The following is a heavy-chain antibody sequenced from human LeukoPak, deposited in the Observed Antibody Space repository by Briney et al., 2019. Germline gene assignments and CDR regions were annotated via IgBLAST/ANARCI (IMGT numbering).Heavy chain of an antibody. D-gene: IGHD3-3*01. CDR1: GFTFNSYS. V-gene: IGHV3-30*07. Sequence: GGSLRLSCAASGFTFNSYSMHWVRQAPGKGLEWVALISYDGNSKYYADSVKGRFTISRDNSKNTLYLQMNSLRAEDTAVYYCAKESPHQGLFYDSADGYWGQGTLVTVSS. J-gene: IGHJ4*02. CDR3: AKESPHQGLFYDSADGY. CDR2: ISYDGNSK.